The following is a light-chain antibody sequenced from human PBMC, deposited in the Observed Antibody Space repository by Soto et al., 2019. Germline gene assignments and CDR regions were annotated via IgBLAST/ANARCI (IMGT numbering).Light chain of an antibody. CDR1: QSISTW. Sequence: DIQMTQSPSTLSVSVGDRASITYRASQSISTWFAWYQQKPEKAPNLLIYKASSLESGVPSRFSGSGSGTEFTLTISSLQHDDLATYYCQQYKSYSTFGQGTKV. CDR2: KAS. V-gene: IGKV1-5*03. CDR3: QQYKSYST. J-gene: IGKJ1*01.